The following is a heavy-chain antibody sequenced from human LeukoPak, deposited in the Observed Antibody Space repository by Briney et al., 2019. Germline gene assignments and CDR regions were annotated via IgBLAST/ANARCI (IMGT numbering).Heavy chain of an antibody. D-gene: IGHD6-13*01. CDR1: GFTFSSYG. Sequence: GGSLRLSCAASGFTFSSYGMHWVRQAPGKGLEWVAVIWYDGSNKYYVDSVKGRFTLSRDNSKNTLYLQMNSLRAEDTAVYYCARDPVKRGIAAAGNYFDYWGQGPLVPVSS. CDR2: IWYDGSNK. J-gene: IGHJ4*02. CDR3: ARDPVKRGIAAAGNYFDY. V-gene: IGHV3-33*01.